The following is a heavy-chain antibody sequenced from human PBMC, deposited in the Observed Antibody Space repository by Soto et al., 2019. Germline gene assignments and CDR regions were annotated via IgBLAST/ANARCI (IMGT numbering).Heavy chain of an antibody. CDR1: GGTFSSYA. V-gene: IGHV1-69*06. D-gene: IGHD3-3*02. CDR2: IIPIFGTA. CDR3: ARDKGFLSSLAVSLFYY. J-gene: IGHJ4*02. Sequence: GPCVKVSCQASGGTFSSYAIRWVRQAPGQGLEWMGGIIPIFGTANYAQKFQGRVTITADKSTSTAYMELSRLRSEDTAVYYCARDKGFLSSLAVSLFYYWGQGTRVTVSS.